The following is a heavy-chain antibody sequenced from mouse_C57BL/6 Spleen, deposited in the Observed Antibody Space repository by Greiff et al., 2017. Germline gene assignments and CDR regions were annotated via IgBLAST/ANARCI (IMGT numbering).Heavy chain of an antibody. V-gene: IGHV1-74*01. D-gene: IGHD1-1*01. J-gene: IGHJ2*01. Sequence: VPLQQPGPELVKPGASVKVSCKASGYTFTSYWMHWVKQRPGQGLEWIGRIPPSDSDTNYNQKFKGQATLTVNKTTSTANMQLSSLTSEDSAVYYDATMGGCGTTVVAPNLDYWGQGTTRTVSS. CDR3: ATMGGCGTTVVAPNLDY. CDR2: IPPSDSDT. CDR1: GYTFTSYW.